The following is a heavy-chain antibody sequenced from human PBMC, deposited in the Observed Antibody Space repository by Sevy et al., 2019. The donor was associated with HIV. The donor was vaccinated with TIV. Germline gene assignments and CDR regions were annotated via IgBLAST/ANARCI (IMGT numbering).Heavy chain of an antibody. V-gene: IGHV1-69*13. CDR2: IIPIFGTT. J-gene: IGHJ4*02. CDR1: GGTLSWYP. D-gene: IGHD3-22*01. Sequence: ASVKVSCKASGGTLSWYPFSWVRQPPGQGLEWMGGIIPIFGTTNYAQMFQGRVTITADESTSTAYMELSSLRSEDTAVDYCALAAQVTMKVAGGFFEYWGKGSLVTVSS. CDR3: ALAAQVTMKVAGGFFEY.